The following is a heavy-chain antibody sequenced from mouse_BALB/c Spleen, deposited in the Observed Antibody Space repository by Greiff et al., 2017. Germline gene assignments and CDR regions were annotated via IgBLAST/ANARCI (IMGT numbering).Heavy chain of an antibody. J-gene: IGHJ3*01. CDR3: VRDRDAAWFAY. CDR1: GFSLTSYD. CDR2: IWTGGGT. D-gene: IGHD3-1*01. V-gene: IGHV2-9-2*01. Sequence: QVQLQQSGPGLVAPSQSLSITCTVSGFSLTSYDISWIRQPPGKGLEWLGVIWTGGGTNYNSAFMSRLSISKDNSKSQVFLKMNSLQTDDTAIYYCVRDRDAAWFAYWGQGTLVTVSA.